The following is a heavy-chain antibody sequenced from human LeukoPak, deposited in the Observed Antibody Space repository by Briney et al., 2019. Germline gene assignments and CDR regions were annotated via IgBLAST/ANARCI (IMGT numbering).Heavy chain of an antibody. CDR1: GYTFTGYY. D-gene: IGHD1-26*01. CDR2: ISAYNGNT. V-gene: IGHV1-18*01. CDR3: ASATLGPTTPVPPDY. J-gene: IGHJ4*02. Sequence: ASVKVSCKASGYTFTGYYMHWLRQAPGQGLEWMGWISAYNGNTNYAQKLQGRVTMTTDTSTTTAYMELRSLRFDDTAVYYCASATLGPTTPVPPDYWGQGTLVTVSS.